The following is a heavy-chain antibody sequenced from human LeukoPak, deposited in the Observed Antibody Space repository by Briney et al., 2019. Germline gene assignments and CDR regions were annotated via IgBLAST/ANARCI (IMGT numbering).Heavy chain of an antibody. CDR2: TYYRSTWYN. J-gene: IGHJ5*02. V-gene: IGHV6-1*01. D-gene: IGHD2-2*01. CDR1: GDSVSSNSVT. CDR3: ARRLTQYDCFDP. Sequence: SQTLSLTCAISGDSVSSNSVTWNWIRQSPSRGLEWLGRTYYRSTWYNDYAVSVRGRITVIPDTSKNQSSLHLNSVTPEDTAVYYCARRLTQYDCFDPWGQGILVTVSS.